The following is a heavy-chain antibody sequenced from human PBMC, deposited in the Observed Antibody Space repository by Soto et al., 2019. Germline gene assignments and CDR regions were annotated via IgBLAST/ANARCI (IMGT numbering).Heavy chain of an antibody. CDR2: IYYSGST. Sequence: QVQLQESGPGLVKPSQTLSLTCTVSGGSISSGGYYWSWIRQHPGKGLEWIGYIYYSGSTYYNPSLKSRVTITVNPSKNQVPLKLRSVTAADTAVYYWASSTGYSEFDFWGQGTLVTVSS. J-gene: IGHJ4*02. CDR1: GGSISSGGYY. D-gene: IGHD3-9*01. V-gene: IGHV4-31*03. CDR3: ASSTGYSEFDF.